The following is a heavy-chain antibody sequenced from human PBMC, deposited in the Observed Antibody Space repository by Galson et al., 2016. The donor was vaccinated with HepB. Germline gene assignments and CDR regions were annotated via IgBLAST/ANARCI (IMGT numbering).Heavy chain of an antibody. Sequence: SVKVSCKASGYTFTDSYIHWVRQAPGQGLEWMGMINPNSGSTSYAQQFQARVTMTRDTSTSTVYLDLSRLISEDAAVYFCASGDDLDYWGQGTLVTVSS. D-gene: IGHD1-1*01. CDR2: INPNSGST. J-gene: IGHJ4*02. V-gene: IGHV1-46*01. CDR1: GYTFTDSY. CDR3: ASGDDLDY.